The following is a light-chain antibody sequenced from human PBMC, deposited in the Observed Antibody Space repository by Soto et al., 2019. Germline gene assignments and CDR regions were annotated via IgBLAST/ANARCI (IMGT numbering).Light chain of an antibody. CDR3: QEYNTYSWA. J-gene: IGKJ1*01. CDR2: HAS. CDR1: QSISNR. Sequence: DIQMTQSPSTLSGSVGDRFTITCRASQSISNRSAWYQQKPGTAPKLLIYHASTLESGVPSRFSGSGSGTEFALTISSLQPDDFATYHCQEYNTYSWAFGQGTKVDIK. V-gene: IGKV1-5*01.